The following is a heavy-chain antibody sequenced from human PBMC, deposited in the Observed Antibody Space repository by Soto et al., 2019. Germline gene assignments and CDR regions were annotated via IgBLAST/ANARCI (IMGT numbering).Heavy chain of an antibody. CDR3: ARVHVMVVAGSTFDY. V-gene: IGHV4-38-2*02. CDR1: GYSISSGSY. D-gene: IGHD6-19*01. J-gene: IGHJ4*01. CDR2: IYHGGTT. Sequence: SETLSLTCTFSGYSISSGSYLAWIRQPPGKGPEWIASIYHGGTTFYNPSLKSRITISVDTSNNQFSLKLTSVTAADTAVYYCARVHVMVVAGSTFDYWGHGTLVTVSS.